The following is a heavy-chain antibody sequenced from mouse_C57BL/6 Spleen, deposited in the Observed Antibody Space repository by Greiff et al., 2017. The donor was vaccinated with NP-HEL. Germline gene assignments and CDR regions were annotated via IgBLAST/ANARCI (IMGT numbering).Heavy chain of an antibody. CDR1: GYTFTDYE. J-gene: IGHJ2*01. CDR3: TRYGSDY. Sequence: VQLQESGAELVRPGASVTLSCKASGYTFTDYEMHWVKQTPVHGLEWIGAIDPETGGTAYNQKFKGKAILTADKSSSTAYMELRSLTSEDSAVYYCTRYGSDYWGQGTTLTVSS. D-gene: IGHD2-2*01. CDR2: IDPETGGT. V-gene: IGHV1-15*01.